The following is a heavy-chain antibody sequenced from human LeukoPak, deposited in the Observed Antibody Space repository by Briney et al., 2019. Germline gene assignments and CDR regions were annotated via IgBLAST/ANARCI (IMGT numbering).Heavy chain of an antibody. V-gene: IGHV4-59*08. CDR2: IYYSGNT. Sequence: SETLSLTCTVSGTSISTYYWSWIRQPPGKGLEWIAYIYYSGNTNYNPSLKGRVTISVDTSKNQFSLKLSSVTAADTAVYYCASYMRGSGVPMERYFHHWGQGTLVTVSS. CDR1: GTSISTYY. CDR3: ASYMRGSGVPMERYFHH. J-gene: IGHJ1*01. D-gene: IGHD3-10*01.